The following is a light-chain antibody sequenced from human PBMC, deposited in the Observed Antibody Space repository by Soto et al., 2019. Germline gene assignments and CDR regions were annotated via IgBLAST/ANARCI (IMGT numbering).Light chain of an antibody. V-gene: IGKV3-20*01. CDR1: QSVIRSY. Sequence: LSKSPDTLSLSPGERATLSCRASQSVIRSYLAWYQQKPGQAPRLLIYGASSRATGIPDRFSGSGSGTDFTLSIIRLQPEDFTVYFCQHYGSSPRTFGQRTKADIK. CDR3: QHYGSSPRT. CDR2: GAS. J-gene: IGKJ1*01.